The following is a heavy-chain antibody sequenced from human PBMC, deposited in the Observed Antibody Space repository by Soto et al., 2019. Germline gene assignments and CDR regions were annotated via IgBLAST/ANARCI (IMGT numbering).Heavy chain of an antibody. J-gene: IGHJ5*02. V-gene: IGHV4-59*01. CDR3: ARDVAGAWFDP. CDR1: GGSISSYY. CDR2: IYYSGST. D-gene: IGHD6-19*01. Sequence: SETLSLTCTVSGGSISSYYWSWIRQPPGKGLEWIGYIYYSGSTNYNPSLKSRVTISVDTSKNQFSLKLSSVTAADTAVYYCARDVAGAWFDPWGQGTLVTVSS.